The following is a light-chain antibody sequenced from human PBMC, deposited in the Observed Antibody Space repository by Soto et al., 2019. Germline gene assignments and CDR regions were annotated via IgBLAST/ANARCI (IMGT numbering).Light chain of an antibody. J-gene: IGKJ1*01. V-gene: IGKV1-39*01. CDR2: AAS. CDR3: QQSYSTPKT. Sequence: DIQMTQSPSSLSASVGDRVTITCRASQSITNYLNWYQQKPGKAPKLLNYAASSLQSGVPSRFRGGGYGPDFTLTISSLRPEDFSTYYCQQSYSTPKTFRQGTKVDIK. CDR1: QSITNY.